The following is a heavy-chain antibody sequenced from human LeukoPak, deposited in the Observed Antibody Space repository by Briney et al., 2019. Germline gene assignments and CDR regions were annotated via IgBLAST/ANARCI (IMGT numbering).Heavy chain of an antibody. CDR1: GFTVSSNY. J-gene: IGHJ4*02. Sequence: GGSLRLSCAASGFTVSSNYMTWVRQAPGKGLEWVSVIYSGGSTYYADSVKGRFTISRDNSKNTLSLQMNSLRAEDTAVYYCASGLATVTRAGDYWGQGTLVTVSS. CDR2: IYSGGST. CDR3: ASGLATVTRAGDY. D-gene: IGHD4-17*01. V-gene: IGHV3-53*01.